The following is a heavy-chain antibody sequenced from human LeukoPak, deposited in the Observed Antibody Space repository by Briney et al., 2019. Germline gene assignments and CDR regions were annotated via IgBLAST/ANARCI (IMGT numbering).Heavy chain of an antibody. CDR3: ARRRPTAWFDP. D-gene: IGHD4-4*01. CDR1: GFTISDHY. J-gene: IGHJ5*02. V-gene: IGHV3-11*01. Sequence: GGSLRLSCAASGFTISDHYMSWLRQAPGKGLEWISYISTGVTTTRYADSVKGRFTISRDDAKNSLYLEMNSLRVDDTAVYYCARRRPTAWFDPWGQGTLVIVSS. CDR2: ISTGVTTT.